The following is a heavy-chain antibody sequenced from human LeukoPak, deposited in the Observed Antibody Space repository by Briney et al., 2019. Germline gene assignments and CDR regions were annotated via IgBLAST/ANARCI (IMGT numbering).Heavy chain of an antibody. J-gene: IGHJ6*02. CDR1: GGTFSTYA. V-gene: IGHV1-69*13. CDR2: IIPSFGTP. D-gene: IGHD7-27*01. CDR3: ARVPGENPYYYGMDV. Sequence: SVKVSCKASGGTFSTYAINWVRQAPGQGLEWMGGIIPSFGTPNYAQKFQDRVTITADESTSTAYMELSSLRSEDTAVYYCARVPGENPYYYGMDVWGQGTTVTVSS.